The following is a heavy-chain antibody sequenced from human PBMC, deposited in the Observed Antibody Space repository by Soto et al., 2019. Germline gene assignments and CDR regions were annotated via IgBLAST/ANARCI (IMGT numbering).Heavy chain of an antibody. CDR2: LYPGPGT. CDR3: ARQCGGDCSNAFTM. V-gene: IGHV3-66*04. CDR1: GFTVKANF. D-gene: IGHD2-21*01. Sequence: EEQLVESDGGLVRPGGSLRLSCAVSGFTVKANFMNWIRQAPGKEPQWVAVLYPGPGTYYADSLKGRFTISRDDYTNTLFLQLINIRAEDTAVYYCARQCGGDCSNAFTMWGQGTMVTVSS. J-gene: IGHJ3*02.